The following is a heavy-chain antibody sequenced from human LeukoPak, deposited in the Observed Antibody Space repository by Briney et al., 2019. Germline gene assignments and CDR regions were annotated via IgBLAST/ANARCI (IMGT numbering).Heavy chain of an antibody. J-gene: IGHJ4*02. Sequence: ASVKVSCKASGYTFTSHGITWVRQAPGQGLEWMGWISAYNGNTNYAQKLRGRVIMTTDTSTSTAYMELRSLRSDDTAVYYCARSSMWLPPGDYWGQGTLVTVSS. CDR1: GYTFTSHG. CDR3: ARSSMWLPPGDY. CDR2: ISAYNGNT. V-gene: IGHV1-18*01. D-gene: IGHD2-2*01.